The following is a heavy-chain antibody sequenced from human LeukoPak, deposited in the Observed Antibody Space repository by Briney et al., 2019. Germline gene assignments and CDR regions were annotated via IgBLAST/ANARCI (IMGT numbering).Heavy chain of an antibody. CDR3: ARHLNYYLDY. J-gene: IGHJ4*02. CDR1: GFTFSSYA. V-gene: IGHV3-23*01. Sequence: GGSLRLSCAASGFTFSSYAMSWVRQAPGKGLEWVSAISGSGGSTYYADSVKGRFTISGDNAKNTLYLQMNSLRAEDTAVYYCARHLNYYLDYWGQGTLVTVSS. CDR2: ISGSGGST. D-gene: IGHD3-10*01.